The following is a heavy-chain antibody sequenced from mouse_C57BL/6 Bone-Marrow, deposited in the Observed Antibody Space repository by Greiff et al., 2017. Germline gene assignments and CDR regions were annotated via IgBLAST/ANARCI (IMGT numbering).Heavy chain of an antibody. CDR3: ARGFSVWYDGSSYGYFDV. D-gene: IGHD1-1*01. Sequence: EVHLVESEGGLVQPGSSMKLSCTASGFTFSDYYMAWVRQVPEKGLEWVANINYDGSSTYYLDSLKSRFIISRDNAKNILYLQRSSLKSEDTATYYCARGFSVWYDGSSYGYFDVWGTGTTVTVSS. CDR1: GFTFSDYY. V-gene: IGHV5-16*01. CDR2: INYDGSST. J-gene: IGHJ1*03.